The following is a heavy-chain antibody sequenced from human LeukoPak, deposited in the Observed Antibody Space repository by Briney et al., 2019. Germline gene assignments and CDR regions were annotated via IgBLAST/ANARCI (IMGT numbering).Heavy chain of an antibody. CDR3: ARGLGAHSPHYDYVWGSHRYTGGFDY. J-gene: IGHJ4*02. CDR2: TNHSGST. CDR1: GFTVSSNY. V-gene: IGHV4-34*01. Sequence: GSLRLSCAASGFTVSSNYWSWIRQPPGKGLEWIGETNHSGSTNYNPSLKSRVTISVDTSKNQFSLKLSSVTAADTAVYYCARGLGAHSPHYDYVWGSHRYTGGFDYWGQGTLVTVSS. D-gene: IGHD3-16*02.